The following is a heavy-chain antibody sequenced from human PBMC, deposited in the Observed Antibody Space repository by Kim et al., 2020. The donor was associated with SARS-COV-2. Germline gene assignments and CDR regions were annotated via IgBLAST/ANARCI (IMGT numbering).Heavy chain of an antibody. CDR2: ISYDGSNK. J-gene: IGHJ4*02. V-gene: IGHV3-30*18. D-gene: IGHD2-2*01. CDR3: AKLGYCSSTSCYANFDY. Sequence: GGSLRLSCAASGFTFSSYGMHWVRQAPGKGLEWVAVISYDGSNKYYADSVKGRFTISRDNSKNTLYLQMNSLRAEDTAVYYCAKLGYCSSTSCYANFDYWGQGTLVTVSS. CDR1: GFTFSSYG.